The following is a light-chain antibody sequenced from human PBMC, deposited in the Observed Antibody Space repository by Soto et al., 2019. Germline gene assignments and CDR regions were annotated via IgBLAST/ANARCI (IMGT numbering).Light chain of an antibody. V-gene: IGLV2-8*01. CDR2: EVS. Sequence: QSALNQPPSASGSPGQSVTISCTGTSSDVGAYNYVSWYQQHPGKAPKLMIYEVSKRPSGVPDRFSASKSGNTASLTVSGLQAEDEADYYCVSYAGSKNVFGTGTKLTVL. CDR1: SSDVGAYNY. CDR3: VSYAGSKNV. J-gene: IGLJ1*01.